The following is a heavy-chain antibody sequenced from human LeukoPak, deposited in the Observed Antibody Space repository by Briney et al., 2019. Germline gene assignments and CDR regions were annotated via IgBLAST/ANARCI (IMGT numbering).Heavy chain of an antibody. J-gene: IGHJ4*02. Sequence: SETLSLTCNVSGGSISSNYWSWIRQPPGKGLEWIGYFSTSGNTNYNPSLKSRITISVGTSKNQFLLRLSSVTAADTAVYYCARIFIRNGYSSYFDCWGQGTLVTVSS. CDR3: ARIFIRNGYSSYFDC. CDR2: FSTSGNT. CDR1: GGSISSNY. V-gene: IGHV4-4*09. D-gene: IGHD5-18*01.